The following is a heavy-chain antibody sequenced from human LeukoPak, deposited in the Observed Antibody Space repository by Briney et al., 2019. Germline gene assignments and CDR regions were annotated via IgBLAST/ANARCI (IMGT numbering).Heavy chain of an antibody. Sequence: GGSLRLSCAASGFTFSSYAMSWVRQAPGKGLEWVAFVQSNGNPKYYADSVRGRFTISRDNSKKTCYLQMDSLRVEDTAVYYCAREASTEIIGGMDVRGQGTTVTVTS. V-gene: IGHV3-30*02. CDR3: AREASTEIIGGMDV. CDR2: VQSNGNPK. J-gene: IGHJ6*02. D-gene: IGHD2-8*02. CDR1: GFTFSSYA.